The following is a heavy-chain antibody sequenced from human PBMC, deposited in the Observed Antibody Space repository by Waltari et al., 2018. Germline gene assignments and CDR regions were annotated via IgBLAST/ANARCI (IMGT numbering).Heavy chain of an antibody. Sequence: QVQLVQSGAEVKKPGASVKVSCKVSGYTITELSMHWVRQAPGKGLEWMGGFGPEYRETIYAQKFQCRVTSTEDTSTVTAYMELSSVRSEDTSVYYCATGAYNRYFDYWGQGTLVTVSS. CDR1: GYTITELS. J-gene: IGHJ4*02. D-gene: IGHD1-1*01. CDR3: ATGAYNRYFDY. CDR2: FGPEYRET. V-gene: IGHV1-24*01.